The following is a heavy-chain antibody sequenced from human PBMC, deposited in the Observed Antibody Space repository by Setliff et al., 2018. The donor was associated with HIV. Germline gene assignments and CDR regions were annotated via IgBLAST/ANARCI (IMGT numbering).Heavy chain of an antibody. CDR3: ARVPVAGANWFDP. CDR2: VSQSGST. CDR1: GVSINRTDHY. Sequence: PSETLSLTCSVSGVSINRTDHYWGWIRQSPGKRLEWIGSVSQSGSTYYNPSLKSRITISVDRSKNLFPLKLISVTAADQGVYYCARVPVAGANWFDPWDLGTLVTVS. V-gene: IGHV4-39*01. D-gene: IGHD2-21*01. J-gene: IGHJ5*02.